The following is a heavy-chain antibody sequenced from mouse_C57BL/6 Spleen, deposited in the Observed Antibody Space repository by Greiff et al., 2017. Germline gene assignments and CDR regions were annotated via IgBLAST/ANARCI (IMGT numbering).Heavy chain of an antibody. J-gene: IGHJ2*01. CDR3: ERKGPYDPGDY. D-gene: IGHD2-3*01. V-gene: IGHV1-72*01. Sequence: QVQLKQPGAELVKPGASVKLSCKASGYTFTSYWMHWVKQRPGRGLEWIGRIDPNSGGTKYNEKFKSKATLTVDKPSSTAYMQLSSLTSEDSAVYYCERKGPYDPGDYWGKGTTLTVSS. CDR1: GYTFTSYW. CDR2: IDPNSGGT.